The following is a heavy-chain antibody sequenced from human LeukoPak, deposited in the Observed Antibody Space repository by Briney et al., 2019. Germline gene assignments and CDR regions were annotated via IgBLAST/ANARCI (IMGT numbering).Heavy chain of an antibody. V-gene: IGHV1-18*01. D-gene: IGHD3-10*01. CDR2: ISNYNGNT. CDR3: ARPIYGSGSYYNPYHFDY. CDR1: GYTFASYG. Sequence: ASVTVSCTASGYTFASYGISWVRQAPGQGLEWMGWISNYNGNTNYAQKFQGRITMTTDTSTYTAYMELKSLTSDDTAVYYCARPIYGSGSYYNPYHFDYWGQGTLVTVSS. J-gene: IGHJ4*02.